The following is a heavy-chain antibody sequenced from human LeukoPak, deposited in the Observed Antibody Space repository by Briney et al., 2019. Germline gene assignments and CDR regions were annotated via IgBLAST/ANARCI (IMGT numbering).Heavy chain of an antibody. CDR3: ARGRTLWFGEDGMDV. J-gene: IGHJ6*02. CDR2: INHSGST. D-gene: IGHD3-10*01. V-gene: IGHV4-34*01. Sequence: PSETLSLTCAVYGGSFSGYYWSWIRQPPGKGLEWIGEINHSGSTNYNPSLKSRVTISVDTSKNQFSLKLSSVAAADTAVYYCARGRTLWFGEDGMDVWGQGTTVTASS. CDR1: GGSFSGYY.